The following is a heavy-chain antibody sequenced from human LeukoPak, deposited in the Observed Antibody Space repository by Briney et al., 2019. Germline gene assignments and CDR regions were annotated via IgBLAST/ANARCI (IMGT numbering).Heavy chain of an antibody. CDR2: INPSGGST. D-gene: IGHD5-24*01. J-gene: IGHJ2*01. CDR1: GYTFTSYY. Sequence: GASVKVSCKASGYTFTSYYMHWVRQAPGQGLEWMGIINPSGGSTSYAQKFQGGVTMTRDTSTSTVYMELSSLRSEDTAVYYCARVTQMAWYFDLWGRGTLVTVSS. V-gene: IGHV1-46*03. CDR3: ARVTQMAWYFDL.